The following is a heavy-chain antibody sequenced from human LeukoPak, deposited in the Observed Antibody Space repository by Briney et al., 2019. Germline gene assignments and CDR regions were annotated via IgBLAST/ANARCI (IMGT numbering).Heavy chain of an antibody. CDR1: GGSISSSSYY. D-gene: IGHD3-22*01. CDR3: ATYYYDSSVRRTPYFQH. J-gene: IGHJ1*01. V-gene: IGHV4-39*01. CDR2: IYYSGST. Sequence: PSETLSLTCTVSGGSISSSSYYWGWIRQPPGKGLEWIGSIYYSGSTYYNPSLKSRVTISVDTSKNQFSLKLSSVTAADTAVYYCATYYYDSSVRRTPYFQHWGQGTLVTVSS.